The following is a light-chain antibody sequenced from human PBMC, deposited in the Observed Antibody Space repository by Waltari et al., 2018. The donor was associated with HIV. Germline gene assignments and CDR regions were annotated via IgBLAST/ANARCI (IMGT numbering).Light chain of an antibody. V-gene: IGLV1-47*01. CDR1: SSNIGSND. J-gene: IGLJ2*01. CDR3: ATWDDTLSGPV. Sequence: QSVLTQAPSASGTTGKRVTISCSGRSSNIGSNDVYCYHQFQGTAPKLLIYRNNQRTSGVPDRFSGSKSCTSASLAISGLRSEDEADYYCATWDDTLSGPVFGGGTKLTVL. CDR2: RNN.